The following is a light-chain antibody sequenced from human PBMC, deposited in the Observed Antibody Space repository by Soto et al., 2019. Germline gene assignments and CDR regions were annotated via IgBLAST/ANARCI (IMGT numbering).Light chain of an antibody. CDR2: GAS. J-gene: IGKJ1*01. V-gene: IGKV3-20*01. CDR3: QQYGSSFTWT. Sequence: EIVLTKSPGTLSLSPGERATLSCRASQSVSSSYLAWYQQKPGQAPRLLIYGASSRATGIPDRFSGSGSGTDLTLTISRLEPEDFAVYYCQQYGSSFTWTFGQGTKVEIK. CDR1: QSVSSSY.